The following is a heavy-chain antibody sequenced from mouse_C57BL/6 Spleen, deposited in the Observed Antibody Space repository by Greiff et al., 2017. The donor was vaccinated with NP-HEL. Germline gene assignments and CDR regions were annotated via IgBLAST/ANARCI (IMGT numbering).Heavy chain of an antibody. CDR1: GYTFTSYW. V-gene: IGHV1-69*01. D-gene: IGHD3-2*02. J-gene: IGHJ4*01. Sequence: QVQLQQPGAELVMPGASVKLSCKASGYTFTSYWMHWVKQRPGQGLEWIGEIDPSDSYTNYNQKFKGKSTLTVDKSSSTAYMQLSSLTSEDSAVYYCARQLRVPYAMDYWGQGTSVTVSS. CDR2: IDPSDSYT. CDR3: ARQLRVPYAMDY.